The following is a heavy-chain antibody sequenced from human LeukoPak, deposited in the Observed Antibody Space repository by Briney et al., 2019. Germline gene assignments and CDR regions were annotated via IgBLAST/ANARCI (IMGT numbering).Heavy chain of an antibody. D-gene: IGHD2-2*01. J-gene: IGHJ4*02. V-gene: IGHV3-23*01. CDR2: ISGSANCT. CDR1: GFTFSSYS. Sequence: GGSLRLSCAASGFTFSSYSMSWVRQAPGKGLEWVSSISGSANCTYYADSVKGRFTISRDNSKNTLYLQMNSLRAEDTAVYYRAKGGQGYSSGTSCLSSFDYWGQGTLVTVSS. CDR3: AKGGQGYSSGTSCLSSFDY.